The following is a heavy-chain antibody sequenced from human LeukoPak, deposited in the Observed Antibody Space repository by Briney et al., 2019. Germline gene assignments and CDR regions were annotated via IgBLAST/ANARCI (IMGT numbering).Heavy chain of an antibody. CDR1: GYTFTSYY. CDR2: INPSGGST. V-gene: IGHV1-46*01. D-gene: IGHD2-15*01. CDR3: ATFRYCSGGSCYPDAFAI. J-gene: IGHJ3*02. Sequence: ASVKVSCKASGYTFTSYYMHWVRQAPGQGLEWMGIINPSGGSTSYAQKFQGRVTMTEDTSTDTAYMELSSLRSEDTAVYYCATFRYCSGGSCYPDAFAIWGQGTMVTVSS.